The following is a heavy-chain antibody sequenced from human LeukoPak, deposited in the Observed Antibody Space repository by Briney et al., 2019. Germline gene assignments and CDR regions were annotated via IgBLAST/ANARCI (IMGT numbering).Heavy chain of an antibody. CDR2: IYYSGST. V-gene: IGHV4-39*07. D-gene: IGHD3-10*01. CDR1: GGSISSSSYY. Sequence: PSETLSLTCTVSGGSISSSSYYWGWIRQPPGKGLEWIGSIYYSGSTYYNPSLKSRVTISVDTSKNQFSLKLSSVTAADTAVYYCARDPSRVLLWFGEPSHFDYWGQGTLVTVSS. J-gene: IGHJ4*02. CDR3: ARDPSRVLLWFGEPSHFDY.